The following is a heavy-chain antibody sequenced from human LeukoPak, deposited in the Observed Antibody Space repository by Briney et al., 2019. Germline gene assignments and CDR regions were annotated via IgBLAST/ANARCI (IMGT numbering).Heavy chain of an antibody. CDR3: AKDLNYGDGRWEFDP. D-gene: IGHD4-17*01. Sequence: AGGSLRLSCAASGFTFGGFTMAWVRQTPRKGLEWLSGILADVDGGRTYYADSVKGRFTISRDNSKNTLYLQMNNLRADDTAVYFCAKDLNYGDGRWEFDPWGQGTLVTV. CDR2: ILADVDGGRT. CDR1: GFTFGGFT. V-gene: IGHV3-23*01. J-gene: IGHJ5*02.